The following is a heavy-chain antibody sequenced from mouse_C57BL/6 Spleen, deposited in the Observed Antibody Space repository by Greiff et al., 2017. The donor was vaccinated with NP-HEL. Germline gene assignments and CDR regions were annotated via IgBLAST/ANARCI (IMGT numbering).Heavy chain of an antibody. CDR1: GYAFSSPW. CDR3: AGCDGCYGGWFAY. CDR2: IYPGDGDT. D-gene: IGHD2-3*01. V-gene: IGHV1-82*01. Sequence: QVQLQQSGPELAKPGASVKISCKASGYAFSSPWMNWVKQRPGMGLEWIGRIYPGDGDTNYNGKFKGKATLTADKSASTAYMQLCSLTSGDSAVYFYAGCDGCYGGWFAYWGDGTLVTVSA. J-gene: IGHJ3*01.